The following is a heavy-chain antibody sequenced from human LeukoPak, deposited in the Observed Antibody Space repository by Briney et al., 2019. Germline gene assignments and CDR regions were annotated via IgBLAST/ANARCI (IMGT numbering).Heavy chain of an antibody. D-gene: IGHD6-19*01. V-gene: IGHV3-23*01. CDR1: GFTFSSYA. J-gene: IGHJ5*02. CDR2: ISGSGGST. Sequence: GGSLRLSCAASGFTFSSYAMSWVRQAPGKGLEWVSAISGSGGSTYYADSVKGRFTISRDNSKNTLYLQVNSLRAEDTAVYYCAKDFVFGSGWPNWFDPWGQGTLVTVSS. CDR3: AKDFVFGSGWPNWFDP.